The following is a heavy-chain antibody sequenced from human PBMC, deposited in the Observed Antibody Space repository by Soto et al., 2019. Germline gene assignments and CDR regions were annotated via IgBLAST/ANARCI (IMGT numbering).Heavy chain of an antibody. D-gene: IGHD6-6*01. J-gene: IGHJ6*03. Sequence: GGSLRLSCAASGFTLSGYAMDWVRQAPGKGLEYVSGISSNGVGTYYANSVQGRFTISRDNSKNTVYLQMGSLRPEDMAVYYCSRRARPAFYYMDVWGKGTSFTVSS. CDR2: ISSNGVGT. CDR1: GFTLSGYA. CDR3: SRRARPAFYYMDV. V-gene: IGHV3-64*01.